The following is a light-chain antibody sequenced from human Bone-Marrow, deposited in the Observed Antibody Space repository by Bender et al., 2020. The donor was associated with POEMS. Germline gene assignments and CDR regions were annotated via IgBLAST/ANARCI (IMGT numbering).Light chain of an antibody. V-gene: IGLV3-21*02. CDR3: QVWDNNSGV. Sequence: YVLTQAPSVSVAPGQTATITCGANNIGSKSVHWYQQKPGQAPVLVVYDDSDRPSGIPARFSGSNSGNTATLTVSRVEAGDEADYYCQVWDNNSGVFGGGTKLTVL. CDR2: DDS. CDR1: NIGSKS. J-gene: IGLJ3*02.